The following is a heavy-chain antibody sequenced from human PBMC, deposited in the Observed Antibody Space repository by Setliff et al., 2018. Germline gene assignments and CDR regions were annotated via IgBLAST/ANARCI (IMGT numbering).Heavy chain of an antibody. D-gene: IGHD3-16*02. CDR2: LSDSGST. CDR1: GYSISSGYY. J-gene: IGHJ6*02. V-gene: IGHV4-38-2*02. Sequence: SETLSLTCTVSGYSISSGYYWGWVRQPPGKGLEWLGTLSDSGSTNYNPSLKSRVTISVDTSKNQFSLKLSSVTAADTAVYYCARGKVLYDYVWGSYRYEDYYYGTDVWGQGTTVTVS. CDR3: ARGKVLYDYVWGSYRYEDYYYGTDV.